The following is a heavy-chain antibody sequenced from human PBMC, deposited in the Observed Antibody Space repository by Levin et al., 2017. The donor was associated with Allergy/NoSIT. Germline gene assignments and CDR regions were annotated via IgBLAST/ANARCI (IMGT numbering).Heavy chain of an antibody. V-gene: IGHV2-5*02. CDR1: GFSLSTSGLG. J-gene: IGHJ4*02. CDR2: IYWDDDE. CDR3: VQTANFGDYFTFHY. Sequence: NESGPTLVKPTQTLTLTCTFSGFSLSTSGLGVGWIRQPPGKALEWLALIYWDDDERYSPYLKSRLTITKDTSKNQVVLKMTTVSPADTATYYCVQTANFGDYFTFHYWGQGTLVTVSS. D-gene: IGHD4-17*01.